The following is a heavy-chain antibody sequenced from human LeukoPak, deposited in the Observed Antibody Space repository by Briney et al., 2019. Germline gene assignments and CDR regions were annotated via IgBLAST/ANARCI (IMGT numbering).Heavy chain of an antibody. CDR2: INPSGGST. CDR3: ARVAPVAGASFDY. CDR1: GYTFSIYY. V-gene: IGHV1-46*01. Sequence: ASVKVSCTASGYTFSIYYMHWVRQAPGQGLEWMGVINPSGGSTSYAQKFQGRVTMTRDMSTSTVYMELSSLISEDTAVYYCARVAPVAGASFDYWGQGTLVTVSS. D-gene: IGHD6-19*01. J-gene: IGHJ4*02.